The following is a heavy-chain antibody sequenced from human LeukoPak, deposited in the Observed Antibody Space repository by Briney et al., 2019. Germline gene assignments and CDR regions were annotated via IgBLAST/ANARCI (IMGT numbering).Heavy chain of an antibody. V-gene: IGHV3-64*04. D-gene: IGHD2-15*01. CDR2: ISSNGGSI. Sequence: GSLRLSCSASGFTFSSYAMHWVRQAPGKGLEYVSAISSNGGSIYYADSVKGRFTISRDNAKNSLYLQMNSLRAEDTAVYYCARVGWQGNYWGQGTLVTVSS. CDR3: ARVGWQGNY. CDR1: GFTFSSYA. J-gene: IGHJ4*02.